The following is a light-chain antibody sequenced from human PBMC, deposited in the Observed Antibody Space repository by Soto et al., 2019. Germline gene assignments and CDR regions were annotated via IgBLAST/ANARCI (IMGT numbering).Light chain of an antibody. V-gene: IGLV2-14*01. CDR2: DVN. CDR1: SSDVGGYND. Sequence: QSALTQPASVSGSPGQSITISCTGTSSDVGGYNDVSWYQQHPVKAPKLMIYDVNNRPSGVSDRFSGSKSGNTDSLTISGLQAEDEADYYCSSYTSSSTPHVFGTGTKLTVL. CDR3: SSYTSSSTPHV. J-gene: IGLJ1*01.